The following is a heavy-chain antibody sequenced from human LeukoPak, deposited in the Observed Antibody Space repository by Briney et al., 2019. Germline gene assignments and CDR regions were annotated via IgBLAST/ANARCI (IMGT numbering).Heavy chain of an antibody. Sequence: PGGSLTLSCAASGFTFSSYNMNWVRQAPGKGLEWVSSITSSSTYIYYADSVRGRFTISRDNAKNSLHLHTHSLRAEDTAVYFCARDPYSGNYGAYYYYYMDVWGKGTTVTISS. D-gene: IGHD1-26*01. CDR3: ARDPYSGNYGAYYYYYMDV. J-gene: IGHJ6*03. CDR1: GFTFSSYN. CDR2: ITSSSTYI. V-gene: IGHV3-21*01.